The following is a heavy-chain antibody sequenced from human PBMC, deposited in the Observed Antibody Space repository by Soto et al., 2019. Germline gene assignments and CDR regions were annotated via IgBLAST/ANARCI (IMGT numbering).Heavy chain of an antibody. J-gene: IGHJ4*02. V-gene: IGHV4-39*01. CDR1: DGSITGGSLSSTTYY. CDR2: IFYSGAA. Sequence: SETLSLTGTVADGSITGGSLSSTTYYWGWIRQPPGKGLEWIGTIFYSGAAYYNPSLTSRVTISVDTSRNQFSMKLNSVTAADTAVYYCTDMLGQWLPRDWGQGTVVTVSS. CDR3: TDMLGQWLPRD. D-gene: IGHD6-19*01.